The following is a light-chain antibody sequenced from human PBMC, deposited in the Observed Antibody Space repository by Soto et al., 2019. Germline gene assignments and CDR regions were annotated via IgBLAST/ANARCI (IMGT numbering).Light chain of an antibody. V-gene: IGLV1-44*01. Sequence: QSVLTQPPSASGTPGQRVTIACSGSSSNIGSTTVKWYQQLPGTAPKLLIYNNNQRPSGVPDRFSGSKSGTSASLAISELQAEDEADYYCAAWDGSLNGVVFGGGTKLTVL. CDR1: SSNIGSTT. CDR2: NNN. CDR3: AAWDGSLNGVV. J-gene: IGLJ3*02.